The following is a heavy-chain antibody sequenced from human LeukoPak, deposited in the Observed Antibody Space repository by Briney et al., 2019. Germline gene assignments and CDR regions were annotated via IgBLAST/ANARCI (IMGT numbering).Heavy chain of an antibody. Sequence: GGPLRLSCAASGFTFSNAWMSWVRQAPGKGLEWVGRIKSNSNGGTIDYAAPVKGRFTISRDDPKNTLYLQMNSLKTEDTAVYYCTTNPYSSSWLAGAFAVWGQGTVVSVSS. D-gene: IGHD6-13*01. CDR3: TTNPYSSSWLAGAFAV. CDR2: IKSNSNGGTI. V-gene: IGHV3-15*01. J-gene: IGHJ3*01. CDR1: GFTFSNAW.